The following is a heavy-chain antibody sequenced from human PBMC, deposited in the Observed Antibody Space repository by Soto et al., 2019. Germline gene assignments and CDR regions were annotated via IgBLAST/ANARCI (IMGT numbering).Heavy chain of an antibody. CDR2: IYYSGST. V-gene: IGHV4-59*01. CDR3: ARGGGGGVDY. Sequence: QVQLQESGPGLVKPSETLSLTCTVSGGSISSYYWSWIRQPPGKGLEWIGYIYYSGSTNYNPSLKSRVTISVDTSKNQFSLKLSSVTAADTAVYYCARGGGGGVDYWGQGTLVTVSS. D-gene: IGHD2-15*01. CDR1: GGSISSYY. J-gene: IGHJ4*02.